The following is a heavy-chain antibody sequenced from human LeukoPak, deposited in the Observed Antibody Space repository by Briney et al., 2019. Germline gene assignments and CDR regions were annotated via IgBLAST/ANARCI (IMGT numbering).Heavy chain of an antibody. V-gene: IGHV3-74*01. CDR1: GFTFSSYW. CDR2: ISSYGSSK. CDR3: ARDRGGSGGYYYYYYMDV. J-gene: IGHJ6*03. D-gene: IGHD2-15*01. Sequence: PGGSLRLSCAASGFTFSSYWMHWVRQAPGKGLVWVSHISSYGSSKSYADSVKGRFTIYRDNAKNTLYLQMNSLRAEDTAVYYCARDRGGSGGYYYYYYMDVWGKGTTVTVSS.